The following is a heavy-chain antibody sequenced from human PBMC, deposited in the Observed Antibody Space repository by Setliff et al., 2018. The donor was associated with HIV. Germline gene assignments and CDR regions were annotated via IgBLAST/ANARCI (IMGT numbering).Heavy chain of an antibody. CDR2: IYYSGST. CDR1: GGSISNYY. V-gene: IGHV4-59*12. CDR3: ARRGVMITFGGVYFNY. J-gene: IGHJ4*02. D-gene: IGHD3-16*01. Sequence: SETLSLTCTVSGGSISNYYWSWIRQPPGKGLEWIGYIYYSGSTNYNPSLKSRVTILVDTSKNQFSLKLRSVTAADTAVYYCARRGVMITFGGVYFNYWGQGTLVTVSS.